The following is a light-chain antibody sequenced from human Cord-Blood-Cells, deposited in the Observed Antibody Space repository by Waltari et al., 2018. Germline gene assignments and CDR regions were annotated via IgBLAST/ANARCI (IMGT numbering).Light chain of an antibody. CDR1: QSVSSY. V-gene: IGKV3-11*01. CDR3: QQRSNWPLT. J-gene: IGKJ4*01. Sequence: DIVLTQSHATLSLSPEERATLSRGASQSVSSYLAWYQQKPGQAPRLLIYDSSNRATGIPARFSGSGSGTDFTLTISSLEPEDFAVYYCQQRSNWPLTFGGGTKVEIK. CDR2: DSS.